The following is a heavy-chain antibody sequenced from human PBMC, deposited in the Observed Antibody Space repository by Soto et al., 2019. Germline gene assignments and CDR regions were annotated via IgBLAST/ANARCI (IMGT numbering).Heavy chain of an antibody. Sequence: SVKVSCKASGGTFSSYAISWVRQAPGQGLEWMGGIIPIFGTANYAQKFQGRVTITADESTSTAYMELSSLRSEDTAVYYCARDHCSGGSCYAALGYYYGMDVWGQGTTVTVSS. V-gene: IGHV1-69*13. J-gene: IGHJ6*02. CDR1: GGTFSSYA. CDR2: IIPIFGTA. CDR3: ARDHCSGGSCYAALGYYYGMDV. D-gene: IGHD2-15*01.